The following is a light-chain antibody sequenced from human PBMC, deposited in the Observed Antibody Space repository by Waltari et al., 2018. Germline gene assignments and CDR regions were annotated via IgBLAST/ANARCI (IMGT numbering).Light chain of an antibody. CDR2: DAA. CDR1: QSVRVY. Sequence: IVLTQSPGPLSLSPGERATLACRASQSVRVYLAWYQQNPGQAPRLLIYDAATRATGIPARFSGSGSGTDFILTISGLEPEDFGVYYCQQRTDWPLTFGGGTKVEIK. J-gene: IGKJ4*01. V-gene: IGKV3-11*01. CDR3: QQRTDWPLT.